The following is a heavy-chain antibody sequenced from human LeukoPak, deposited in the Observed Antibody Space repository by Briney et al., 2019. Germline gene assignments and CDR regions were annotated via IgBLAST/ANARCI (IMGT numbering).Heavy chain of an antibody. J-gene: IGHJ4*02. CDR2: ISSSGTTI. CDR3: ARDPNWNYVDY. V-gene: IGHV3-11*04. D-gene: IGHD1-1*01. Sequence: PGGSLRLSCAASGFIFSDYYMSWIRQAPGKGLEWVSYISSSGTTIYYADSVKGRFTISRDNAKNSLYLQMNSLRVEDSALYYCARDPNWNYVDYWGQGTLLTVSS. CDR1: GFIFSDYY.